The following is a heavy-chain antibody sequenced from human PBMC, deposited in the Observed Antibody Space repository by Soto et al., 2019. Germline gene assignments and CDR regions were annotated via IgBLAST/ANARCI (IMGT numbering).Heavy chain of an antibody. Sequence: PSETLSLTCSVAGAALNSGNYSWSWIRQVPGKGLEWVGHIYVTGAVDYNPSLRDRITISQDTSERQFSLNLRLVTAADTAVYYCARLRIATNNYTWFDPWGQGTLVTVSS. CDR3: ARLRIATNNYTWFDP. D-gene: IGHD2-21*01. J-gene: IGHJ5*01. CDR2: IYVTGAV. CDR1: GAALNSGNYS. V-gene: IGHV4-31*03.